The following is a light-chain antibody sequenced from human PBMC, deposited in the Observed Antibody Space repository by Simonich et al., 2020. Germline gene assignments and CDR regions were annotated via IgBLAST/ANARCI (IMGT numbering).Light chain of an antibody. Sequence: DIVMTQSPDSLAVSLGERATINYKSSQSVLYSSNNKNYLSWYQQKPGHPPKLLIYWASTRESGVPDRFSGSGSGTDFTLTISSLQAEDVAVYYCQQYYSTPLTFGQGTKVEIK. J-gene: IGKJ1*01. V-gene: IGKV4-1*01. CDR3: QQYYSTPLT. CDR1: QSVLYSSNNKNY. CDR2: WAS.